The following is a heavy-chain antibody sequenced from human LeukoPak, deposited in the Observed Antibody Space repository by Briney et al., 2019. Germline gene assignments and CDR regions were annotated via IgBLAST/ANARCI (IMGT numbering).Heavy chain of an antibody. D-gene: IGHD3-22*01. Sequence: PGGSLRLSCAASGFTFSSYGMHWVRQAPGKGLEWVAFIRYDGSNKYYADSVKGRFTISRDNSKNTLYLQMNSLRAEDTAVYYCAKEYEEGYDSSGYSDWGQGTLVTVSS. V-gene: IGHV3-30*02. CDR3: AKEYEEGYDSSGYSD. J-gene: IGHJ4*02. CDR1: GFTFSSYG. CDR2: IRYDGSNK.